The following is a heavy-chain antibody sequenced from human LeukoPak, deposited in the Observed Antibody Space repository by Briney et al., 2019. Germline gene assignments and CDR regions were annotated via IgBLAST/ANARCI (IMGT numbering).Heavy chain of an antibody. D-gene: IGHD2-15*01. Sequence: GGSLRLSCAASGFTFSSYGMHWVRQAPGEGLEWVAVISYDGSNKYYADSVRGRFTISRDNSKNTLYLQMNSLRAEDTAVYYCARDSSGGSYHVFDNWGQGTLVTVSS. J-gene: IGHJ4*02. CDR2: ISYDGSNK. CDR1: GFTFSSYG. V-gene: IGHV3-30*03. CDR3: ARDSSGGSYHVFDN.